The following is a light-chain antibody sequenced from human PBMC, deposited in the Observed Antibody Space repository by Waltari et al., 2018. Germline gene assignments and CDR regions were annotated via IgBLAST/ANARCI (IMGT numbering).Light chain of an antibody. CDR3: QQLNSYPLT. CDR2: TAS. J-gene: IGKJ5*01. Sequence: DIQLTQYPSFLSASVGDRVTITCRASQDISSYLPWYQQKPGKAPNLLIYTASTLQSGVPSRFSGSRSGTEFTLTISSLQPEDFATYYCQQLNSYPLTFGQGTRLDIK. V-gene: IGKV1-9*01. CDR1: QDISSY.